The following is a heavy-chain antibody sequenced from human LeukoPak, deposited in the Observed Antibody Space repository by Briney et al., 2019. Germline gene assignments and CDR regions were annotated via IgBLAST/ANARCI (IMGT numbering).Heavy chain of an antibody. CDR2: IRSRDGTV. CDR3: VRDQAYAFDI. Sequence: GGSLRLSCVASGFTFNYYSMNWARQAPGKGLEWISYIRSRDGTVSYADSVEGRFTISTDTAKTSLFLQMNGLSADDTAVYYCVRDQAYAFDIWGQGTMVTVSS. V-gene: IGHV3-48*01. CDR1: GFTFNYYS. J-gene: IGHJ3*02.